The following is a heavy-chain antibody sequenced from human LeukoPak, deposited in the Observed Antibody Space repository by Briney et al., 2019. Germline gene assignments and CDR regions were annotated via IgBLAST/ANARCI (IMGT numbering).Heavy chain of an antibody. CDR1: GFTFSSYG. CDR2: IWYDGSNK. Sequence: GGSLRLSCAASGFTFSSYGMHWVCQAPGKGLEWVAVIWYDGSNKYYADSVKGRFTISRDNSKNTLYLQMNSLRAEDTAVYYCAKDFSEYYYYYYMDVWGKGTTVTVSS. D-gene: IGHD3-3*01. J-gene: IGHJ6*03. V-gene: IGHV3-33*06. CDR3: AKDFSEYYYYYYMDV.